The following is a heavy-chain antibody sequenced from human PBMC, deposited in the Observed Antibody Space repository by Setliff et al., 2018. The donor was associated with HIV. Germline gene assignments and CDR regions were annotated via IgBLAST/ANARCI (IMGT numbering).Heavy chain of an antibody. Sequence: SETQSLTCAVYGGSFSGYYWSWIRQPPGKGLEWIGEIHHSGSTNYNPSLKSRVTISIDTSKNQFSLDLTFVTAADTAVYYCARGANFWSGYDSWGQGTLVTVSS. V-gene: IGHV4-34*01. CDR1: GGSFSGYY. CDR2: IHHSGST. CDR3: ARGANFWSGYDS. D-gene: IGHD3-3*01. J-gene: IGHJ4*02.